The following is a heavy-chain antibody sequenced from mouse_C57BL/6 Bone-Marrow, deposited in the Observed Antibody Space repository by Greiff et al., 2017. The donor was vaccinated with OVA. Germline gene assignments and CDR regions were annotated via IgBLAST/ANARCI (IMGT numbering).Heavy chain of an antibody. J-gene: IGHJ4*01. Sequence: QVQLQQSGPELVKPGASVKISCKASGYAFSSSWMNWVKQRPGKGLEWIGRIDPGDGDTNYNGKFKGKATLTADKSSSTAYMQLSSLTSEDSAVYFCALSTTGYYYAMDYWGQGTSVTVSS. V-gene: IGHV1-82*01. CDR2: IDPGDGDT. CDR1: GYAFSSSW. CDR3: ALSTTGYYYAMDY. D-gene: IGHD2-14*01.